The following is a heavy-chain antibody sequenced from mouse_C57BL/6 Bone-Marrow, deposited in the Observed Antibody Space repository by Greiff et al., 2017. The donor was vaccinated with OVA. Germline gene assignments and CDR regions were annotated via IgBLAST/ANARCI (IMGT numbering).Heavy chain of an antibody. CDR3: ARNPITTVVFDY. V-gene: IGHV1-76*01. Sequence: VQLQQSGAELVRPGASVKLSCKASGYTFTDYYINWVKQRPGQGLEWIARIYPGSGNTYYNEKFKGKATLTAEKSSSTAYMQLSSLTSEDSAVYFCARNPITTVVFDYWGQGTTLTVSS. D-gene: IGHD1-1*01. J-gene: IGHJ2*01. CDR2: IYPGSGNT. CDR1: GYTFTDYY.